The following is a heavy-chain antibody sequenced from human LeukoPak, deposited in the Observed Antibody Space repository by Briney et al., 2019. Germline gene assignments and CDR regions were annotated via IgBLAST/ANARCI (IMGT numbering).Heavy chain of an antibody. D-gene: IGHD5-12*01. V-gene: IGHV3-74*01. CDR3: ARAKSGYDKRLIDY. J-gene: IGHJ4*02. CDR1: GFTFSSYW. Sequence: GGSLRLSYAASGFTFSSYWMNWVRQAPGKGLVWVSRIASDGSSTTYADSVKGRFSISRDNAKNTLYLQMNSLRVEDTAVYYCARAKSGYDKRLIDYWGQGTLVTVSS. CDR2: IASDGSST.